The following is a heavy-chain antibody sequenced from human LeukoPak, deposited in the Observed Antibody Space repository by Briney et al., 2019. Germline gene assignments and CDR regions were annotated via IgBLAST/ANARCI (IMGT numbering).Heavy chain of an antibody. CDR3: ARHRDYYGMDV. J-gene: IGHJ6*02. V-gene: IGHV4-39*01. CDR2: IYYSGST. Sequence: KPSETLSPTCTVSGGSISSSSYYWGWIRQPPGKGLEWIGSIYYSGSTYYNPSLKSRVTISVDTSKNQFSLKLSSVTAADTAVYYCARHRDYYGMDVWGQGTTVTVSS. CDR1: GGSISSSSYY.